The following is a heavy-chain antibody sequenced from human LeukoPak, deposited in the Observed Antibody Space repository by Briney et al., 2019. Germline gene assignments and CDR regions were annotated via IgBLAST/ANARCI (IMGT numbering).Heavy chain of an antibody. D-gene: IGHD6-13*01. CDR3: ARGGYTGTASAFDI. CDR1: GGTFSSYA. V-gene: IGHV1-69*05. Sequence: ASVKVSCKASGGTFSSYAISWVRQAPGQGLEWMGGIIPIFGTANYAQKFRGRVTITTDESTSTAYMELSSLRSEDTAVYYCARGGYTGTASAFDIWGQGTMVTVSS. CDR2: IIPIFGTA. J-gene: IGHJ3*02.